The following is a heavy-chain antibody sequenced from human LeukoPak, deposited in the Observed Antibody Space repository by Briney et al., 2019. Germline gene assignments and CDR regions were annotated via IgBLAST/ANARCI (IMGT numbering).Heavy chain of an antibody. CDR2: MNPNSGNT. J-gene: IGHJ1*01. CDR3: ARVGPTAGIANQH. V-gene: IGHV1-8*01. Sequence: ASVKVSCKASGYTSTSYDINWVRQATGQGLEWMGWMNPNSGNTGYAQKFQGRVTMTRNTSISTAYMELSSLRSEDTAVYYCARVGPTAGIANQHWGQGTLVTVSP. CDR1: GYTSTSYD. D-gene: IGHD6-13*01.